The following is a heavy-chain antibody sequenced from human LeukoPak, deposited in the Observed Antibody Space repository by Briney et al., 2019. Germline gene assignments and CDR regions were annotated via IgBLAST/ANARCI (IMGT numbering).Heavy chain of an antibody. CDR2: ISAYNGNT. Sequence: GASVKVPCKASGYTFTSHGISWVRQAPGQGLEWMGWISAYNGNTNYAQKLQGRVTMTTDTSTSTACMELRSLRSDDTAVYYCSAPYGSDAFDIWGQGTMVTVSS. D-gene: IGHD3-10*01. CDR3: SAPYGSDAFDI. CDR1: GYTFTSHG. J-gene: IGHJ3*02. V-gene: IGHV1-18*01.